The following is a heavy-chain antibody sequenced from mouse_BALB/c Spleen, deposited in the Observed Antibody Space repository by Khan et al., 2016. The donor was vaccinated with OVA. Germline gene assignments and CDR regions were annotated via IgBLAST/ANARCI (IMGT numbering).Heavy chain of an antibody. CDR3: ARRRDYVLAY. D-gene: IGHD2-4*01. V-gene: IGHV9-2-1*01. J-gene: IGHJ3*01. Sequence: QVQLQQSGPELKKPGETVKISCKASGYTFTDYSMHWVKQAPGKGLKWMGWINTETGEPTYADDFKGRFAFSLETSASTAYLQIKNLKNEDTATYFCARRRDYVLAYWGQGTLVTVSA. CDR2: INTETGEP. CDR1: GYTFTDYS.